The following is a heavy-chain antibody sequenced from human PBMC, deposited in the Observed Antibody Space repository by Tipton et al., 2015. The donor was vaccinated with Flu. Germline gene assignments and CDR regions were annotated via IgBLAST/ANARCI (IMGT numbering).Heavy chain of an antibody. CDR1: GGSISSSNYY. CDR3: VTNLITMVRGVITTDDAFDI. CDR2: IYSSGST. J-gene: IGHJ3*02. V-gene: IGHV4-39*07. Sequence: TLSLTCTVSGGSISSSNYYWGWIRQPPGKGLEWIGTIYSSGSTYYNPSLKSRVTISVDTSKNQFSLKLSSVTAADTAVYYCVTNLITMVRGVITTDDAFDIWGQGTMVTVSS. D-gene: IGHD3-10*01.